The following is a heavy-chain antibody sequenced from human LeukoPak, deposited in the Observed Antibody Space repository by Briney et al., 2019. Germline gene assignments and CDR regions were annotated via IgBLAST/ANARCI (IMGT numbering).Heavy chain of an antibody. Sequence: ASVKVSCKASGYTFTSYDINWVRQATGQGLEWMGWMNPNSGNTGYAQKFQGRVTMTRNTSISTAYMELSSLRSEDTAVYYCARDASGSVFSIAAAGTPGAYFDYWGQGTLVTVSS. D-gene: IGHD6-13*01. V-gene: IGHV1-8*01. CDR3: ARDASGSVFSIAAAGTPGAYFDY. CDR1: GYTFTSYD. CDR2: MNPNSGNT. J-gene: IGHJ4*02.